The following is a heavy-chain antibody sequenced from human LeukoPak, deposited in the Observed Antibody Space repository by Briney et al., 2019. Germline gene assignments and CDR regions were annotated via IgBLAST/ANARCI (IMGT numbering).Heavy chain of an antibody. V-gene: IGHV4-59*08. J-gene: IGHJ4*02. CDR1: GGSISSYY. D-gene: IGHD2/OR15-2a*01. CDR2: ISDIGSI. CDR3: AGHHPRNTVDF. Sequence: PSETLSLTCTVSGGSISSYYWSWIRQPPGKGLEWIAYISDIGSINYNPSLKSRVTISSDTSKNQFSLKLSSVTAADTAVYYCAGHHPRNTVDFWGQGTLVTVPS.